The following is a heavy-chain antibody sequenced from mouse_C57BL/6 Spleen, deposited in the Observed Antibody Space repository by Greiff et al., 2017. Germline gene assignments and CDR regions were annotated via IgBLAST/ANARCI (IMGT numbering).Heavy chain of an antibody. CDR1: GFSLTSYG. Sequence: QVQLQQSGPGLVQPSQSLSITCTVSGFSLTSYGVHWVRQSPGKGLEWLGVIWRGGSTDYNAAFMSKMSITKNNSKSQVFFKMNSLQADDTAIYYCAITYDYGAGDWYCEVWGTGTTVTVSS. J-gene: IGHJ1*03. D-gene: IGHD2-4*01. CDR2: IWRGGST. CDR3: AITYDYGAGDWYCEV. V-gene: IGHV2-5*01.